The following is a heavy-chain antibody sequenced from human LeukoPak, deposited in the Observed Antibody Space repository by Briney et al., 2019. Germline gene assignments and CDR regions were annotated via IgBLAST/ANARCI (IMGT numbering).Heavy chain of an antibody. V-gene: IGHV3-23*01. Sequence: PGGSLRLSCAASGFTLSSYAMSWVRQAPGKGLEWVSAISGSGSSTYYADSVKGRFTISRDNSKNTLYLQMNSLRAEDTAVYYCAKDSLWFGELPGNWFDPWGQGTLVTVSS. D-gene: IGHD3-10*01. CDR1: GFTLSSYA. J-gene: IGHJ5*02. CDR2: ISGSGSST. CDR3: AKDSLWFGELPGNWFDP.